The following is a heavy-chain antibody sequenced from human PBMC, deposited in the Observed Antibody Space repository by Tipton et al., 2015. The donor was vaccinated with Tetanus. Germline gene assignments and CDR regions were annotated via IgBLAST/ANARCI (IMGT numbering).Heavy chain of an antibody. CDR3: ARPVAYYYDSSGYGSAFDI. D-gene: IGHD3-22*01. Sequence: QLVQSGAEVKKPGESLKISCKGSGYSFTSYWIGWVRQMPGKGLEWMGIIYPGDSDTRYSPSFQGQVTISADKSISTAYLQWSSLKASDTAMYYCARPVAYYYDSSGYGSAFDIWGQGTMVTVSS. V-gene: IGHV5-51*01. J-gene: IGHJ3*02. CDR2: IYPGDSDT. CDR1: GYSFTSYW.